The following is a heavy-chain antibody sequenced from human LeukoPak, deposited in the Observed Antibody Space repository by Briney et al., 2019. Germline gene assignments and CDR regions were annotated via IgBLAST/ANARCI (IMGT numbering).Heavy chain of an antibody. J-gene: IGHJ6*02. CDR2: INHSGST. Sequence: PSETLSLTCTVSGASISSYYWSWIRQPPGKGLEWIGEINHSGSTNYNPSLKSRVTISVDTSKNQFSLKLSSVTAADTAVYYCARGRLAMDFWSGYLGVWGQGTTVTVSS. CDR1: GASISSYY. D-gene: IGHD3-3*01. CDR3: ARGRLAMDFWSGYLGV. V-gene: IGHV4-34*01.